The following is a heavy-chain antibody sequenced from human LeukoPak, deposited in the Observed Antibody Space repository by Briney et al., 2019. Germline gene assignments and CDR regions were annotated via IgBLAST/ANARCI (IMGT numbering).Heavy chain of an antibody. J-gene: IGHJ4*02. Sequence: SVKVSCKASGGTFSSYAISWVRQAPGQGLEWMGGIIPIFGTANYAQKFQGRVTITTDESTSTAYTELSSLRSEDTAVYYCARGLRPHGGRLYFDYWGQGTLVTVSS. CDR3: ARGLRPHGGRLYFDY. CDR1: GGTFSSYA. D-gene: IGHD4-17*01. V-gene: IGHV1-69*05. CDR2: IIPIFGTA.